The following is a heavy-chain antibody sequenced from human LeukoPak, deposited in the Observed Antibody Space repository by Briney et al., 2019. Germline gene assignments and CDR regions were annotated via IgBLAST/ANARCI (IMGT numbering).Heavy chain of an antibody. D-gene: IGHD2-21*02. CDR3: ARSGVVTTTRTTKVNFDY. CDR1: GGSMSSSY. V-gene: IGHV4-59*01. J-gene: IGHJ4*02. Sequence: PSETLSLTCTVSGGSMSSSYWSWIRQPPGKGLEWIGYIYYSGSTNYNPSLKSRVTISVDTSKNQFSLKLSSVTAADTAIYYCARSGVVTTTRTTKVNFDYWGQGTLVTVSS. CDR2: IYYSGST.